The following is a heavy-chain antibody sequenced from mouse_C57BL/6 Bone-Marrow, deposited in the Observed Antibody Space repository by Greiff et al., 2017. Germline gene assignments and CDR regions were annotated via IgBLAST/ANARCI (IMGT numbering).Heavy chain of an antibody. J-gene: IGHJ1*03. CDR1: GYAFSSSW. Sequence: QVQLQQSGPELVKPGASVKISCKASGYAFSSSWMNWVKQRPGKGLEWIGRIYPGDGDTNYNGKFKGKATLTADKSSSTAYMQLSSLTSEDSAVYFCARKYYVPWYFDVWGTGTTVTVSS. D-gene: IGHD1-1*01. CDR3: ARKYYVPWYFDV. CDR2: IYPGDGDT. V-gene: IGHV1-82*01.